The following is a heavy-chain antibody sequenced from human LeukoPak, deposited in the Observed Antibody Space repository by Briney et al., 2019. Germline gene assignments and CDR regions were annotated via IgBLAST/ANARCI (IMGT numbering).Heavy chain of an antibody. CDR2: ISWNSGSI. J-gene: IGHJ4*02. Sequence: GRSLRLSCAASGFTFDDYGMHWVRQAPGKGLEWVSGISWNSGSIGYADSVKGRFTISRDNAKNSLYLQMNSLRAEDTAVYYCARAGAPFVVVIAPWVDYWGQGTLVTVSS. V-gene: IGHV3-9*01. CDR3: ARAGAPFVVVIAPWVDY. CDR1: GFTFDDYG. D-gene: IGHD2-21*01.